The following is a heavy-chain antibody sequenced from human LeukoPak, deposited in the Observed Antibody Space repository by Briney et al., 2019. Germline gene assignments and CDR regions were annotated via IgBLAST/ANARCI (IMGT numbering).Heavy chain of an antibody. CDR2: IYASGST. V-gene: IGHV4-59*01. CDR1: GASISHYS. Sequence: SETLSLTCAVSGASISHYSWRWIRQPPGKGLEWIGDIYASGSTSYNPSHTGRVTTSKDTSKNHFSLKLISVTAADTAVYYCARVRTSCNPECVYYYMDVWGKGTTVTVSS. CDR3: ARVRTSCNPECVYYYMDV. J-gene: IGHJ6*03. D-gene: IGHD2-2*01.